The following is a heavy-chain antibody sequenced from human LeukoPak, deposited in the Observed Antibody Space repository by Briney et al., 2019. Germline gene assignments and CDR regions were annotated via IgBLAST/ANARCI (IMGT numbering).Heavy chain of an antibody. CDR1: GFSFSSYA. CDR3: AKLTGTSPGNYLGY. D-gene: IGHD1-7*01. J-gene: IGHJ4*02. CDR2: VSGSGGTT. Sequence: GGSLRLSCVASGFSFSSYAMSWVRQAPGKGLEWVATVSGSGGTTYYADSVRGRFTISRDNSKNTLFLQMSSLGAEDTAIYFCAKLTGTSPGNYLGYWGQGTLVTVSS. V-gene: IGHV3-23*01.